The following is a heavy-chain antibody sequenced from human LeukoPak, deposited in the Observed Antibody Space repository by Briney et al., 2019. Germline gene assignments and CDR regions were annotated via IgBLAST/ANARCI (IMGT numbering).Heavy chain of an antibody. J-gene: IGHJ4*02. CDR2: IHTNGST. CDR1: GVSISSYY. V-gene: IGHV4-4*07. Sequence: SETLSLTCTVSGVSISSYYWSWIRQPAGKGLEWIGRIHTNGSTNYNPSLKSRVTMSVDTSKNQFSLKLSSVTAADTAVYYCARDRYYYDSSGYLLFDYWGQGTLVTVSS. D-gene: IGHD3-22*01. CDR3: ARDRYYYDSSGYLLFDY.